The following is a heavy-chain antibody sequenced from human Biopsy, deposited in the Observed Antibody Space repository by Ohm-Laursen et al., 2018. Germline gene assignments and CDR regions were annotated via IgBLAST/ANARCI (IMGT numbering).Heavy chain of an antibody. V-gene: IGHV3-48*03. CDR1: GFTFSSYE. CDR3: ARDGIVGARFNAFDI. CDR2: ISSSGSTI. J-gene: IGHJ3*02. Sequence: SLRLSCAASGFTFSSYEMNWVRQALGKGLEWVSYISSSGSTIYYADPVKGRFTISRDNAKNSLYLQMNSLRAEDTAVYYCARDGIVGARFNAFDIWGQGTMVTVSS. D-gene: IGHD1-26*01.